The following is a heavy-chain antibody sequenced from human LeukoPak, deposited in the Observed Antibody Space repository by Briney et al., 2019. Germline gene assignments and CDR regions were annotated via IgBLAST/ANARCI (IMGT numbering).Heavy chain of an antibody. CDR1: GGSIGSHY. CDR2: VYDIGST. V-gene: IGHV4-59*11. Sequence: SETLSLTCTVSGGSIGSHYWTWIRQTPGKGLEWIGYVYDIGSTKYNPSLKSRVTISIDTSKNQFSLKLSSVTAADTAVYYCARRGDVWGQGTMVTVSS. CDR3: ARRGDV. J-gene: IGHJ3*01.